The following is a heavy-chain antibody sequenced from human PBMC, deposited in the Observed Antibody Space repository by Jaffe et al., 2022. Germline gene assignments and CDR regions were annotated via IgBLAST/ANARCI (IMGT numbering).Heavy chain of an antibody. CDR1: GGSFSGYY. V-gene: IGHV4-34*01. Sequence: QVQLQQWGAGLLKPSETLSLTCAVYGGSFSGYYWSWIRQPPGKGLEWIGEINHSGSTNYNPSLKSRVTISVDTSKNQFSLKLSSVTAADTAVYYCARGWIGIYYGSGSYLFDYWGQGTLVTVSS. J-gene: IGHJ4*02. D-gene: IGHD3-10*01. CDR3: ARGWIGIYYGSGSYLFDY. CDR2: INHSGST.